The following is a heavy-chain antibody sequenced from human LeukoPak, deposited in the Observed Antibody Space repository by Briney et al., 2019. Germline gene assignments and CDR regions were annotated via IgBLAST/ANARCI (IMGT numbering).Heavy chain of an antibody. J-gene: IGHJ4*02. CDR2: ISGYNGKT. Sequence: ASVKVSCKASGYTFTSFGITWVRQAPGQGLEWMGWISGYNGKTEYTQKLQGRVTMTTDTSTTTVYMELRGLRSDDTAVYYCARGLRDGYNLGYWGQGTLVTVSS. CDR1: GYTFTSFG. D-gene: IGHD5-24*01. CDR3: ARGLRDGYNLGY. V-gene: IGHV1-18*01.